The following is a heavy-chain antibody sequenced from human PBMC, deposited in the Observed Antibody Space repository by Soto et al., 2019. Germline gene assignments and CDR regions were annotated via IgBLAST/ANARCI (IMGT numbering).Heavy chain of an antibody. Sequence: QVQLQQWGAGLLKPSETLSLTCAVYGGSFSGYYWSWIRQPPGKGLEWIGEINHSGSTNYNPSLKGRVTILVDTAMNQLSLKLSSVASADTGVYDCARRDWQRSNTVDYWGQGTPVTVSS. V-gene: IGHV4-34*01. J-gene: IGHJ4*02. CDR3: ARRDWQRSNTVDY. CDR1: GGSFSGYY. D-gene: IGHD2-21*02. CDR2: INHSGST.